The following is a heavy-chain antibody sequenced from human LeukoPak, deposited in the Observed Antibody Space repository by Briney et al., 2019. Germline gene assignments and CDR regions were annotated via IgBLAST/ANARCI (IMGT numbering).Heavy chain of an antibody. D-gene: IGHD3-22*01. J-gene: IGHJ6*02. Sequence: GGSLRLSCAASGFTFSSYAMSWVRQAPGKGLEWVSAISGSGGSTYYADSVKGRFTISRDNSKNTLYLQMNSLRAEDTAVYYCAKPTYYYDSSGYPNYYYYGMDVWGQGTTVTVSS. CDR3: AKPTYYYDSSGYPNYYYYGMDV. CDR2: ISGSGGST. V-gene: IGHV3-23*01. CDR1: GFTFSSYA.